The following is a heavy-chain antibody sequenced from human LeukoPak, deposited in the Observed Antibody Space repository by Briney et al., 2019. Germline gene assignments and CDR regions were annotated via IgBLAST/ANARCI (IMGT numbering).Heavy chain of an antibody. V-gene: IGHV3-23*01. CDR1: GFTFSTYA. J-gene: IGHJ4*02. CDR2: VSRGGDST. CDR3: ARGSSYFDY. D-gene: IGHD6-6*01. Sequence: GGSLRLSCAASGFTFSTYAMSWVRQAPGKGLEWVSAVSRGGDSTNYADSVKGRFTISRDNSKNTLYLQMNSLRAEDTAVYYCARGSSYFDYWGQGTLVTVSS.